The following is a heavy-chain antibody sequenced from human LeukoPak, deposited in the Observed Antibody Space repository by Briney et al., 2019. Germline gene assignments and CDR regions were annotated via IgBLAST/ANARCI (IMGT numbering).Heavy chain of an antibody. CDR1: GYTFTGYY. CDR2: INPKSGDT. J-gene: IGHJ4*02. Sequence: ASVKVSCKASGYTFTGYYVHWVRQAPGQGPEWMGRINPKSGDTHSAQNFQGRVTMTRDTSITTAYMELSRLTSDDTAVYYCAKGNYYFDYWGQGTLVTVSS. CDR3: AKGNYYFDY. V-gene: IGHV1-2*06.